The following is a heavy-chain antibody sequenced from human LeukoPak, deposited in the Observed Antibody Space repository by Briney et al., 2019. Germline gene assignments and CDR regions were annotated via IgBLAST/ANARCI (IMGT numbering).Heavy chain of an antibody. V-gene: IGHV1-46*01. CDR1: GYSFTSYY. D-gene: IGHD3-22*01. CDR3: ARDGVFDSSGYYDFDY. CDR2: INPSGGST. Sequence: SVKVSCKASGYSFTSYYIHWVRQAPGQGLKWMGMINPSGGSTTYAQKFQGRGTMTTDTSTRTVYMELSSLRSEDTAVYYCARDGVFDSSGYYDFDYWGQGTLVTVSS. J-gene: IGHJ4*02.